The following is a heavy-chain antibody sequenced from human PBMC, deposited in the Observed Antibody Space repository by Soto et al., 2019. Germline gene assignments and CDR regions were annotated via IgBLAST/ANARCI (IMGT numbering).Heavy chain of an antibody. CDR3: ALYARAGY. Sequence: AGGSLRLSCAASGFTFTNSCMSWVRQAPGKGLEWVATIKEDGSEKYYVDSVKGRFTISRDNAKNSVHLQMNSLRAEDTAVFYCALYARAGYWGQGTLVTVSS. V-gene: IGHV3-7*01. D-gene: IGHD2-8*01. CDR1: GFTFTNSC. CDR2: IKEDGSEK. J-gene: IGHJ4*02.